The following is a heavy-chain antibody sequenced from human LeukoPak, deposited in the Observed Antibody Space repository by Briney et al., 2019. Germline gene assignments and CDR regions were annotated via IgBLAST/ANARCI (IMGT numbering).Heavy chain of an antibody. J-gene: IGHJ5*02. CDR3: ARGSPLVVPVRNWFDP. V-gene: IGHV3-30*19. Sequence: GGSLRLSCAAPGFGFSSYGMHWVRQAPGKGLEWVAVISYDGSNKYYADSVKGRFTISRDNSKNTLYLQMNSLRAEDTAVYYCARGSPLVVPVRNWFDPWGQGTLVTVSS. D-gene: IGHD2-2*01. CDR1: GFGFSSYG. CDR2: ISYDGSNK.